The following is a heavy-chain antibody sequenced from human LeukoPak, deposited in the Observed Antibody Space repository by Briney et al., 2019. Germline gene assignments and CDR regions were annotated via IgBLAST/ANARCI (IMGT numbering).Heavy chain of an antibody. D-gene: IGHD4-17*01. CDR2: IKHDGGEK. CDR1: GFSFSNYW. Sequence: PGGSLRLSCAASGFSFSNYWMSWVRQAPGKGLEWVANIKHDGGEKYYVDSVKGRFTISRDSAKNSLYLQMNSLRAEDTAMYYCARAVPTGCDYFDYWGQGTLVTVSS. CDR3: ARAVPTGCDYFDY. J-gene: IGHJ4*02. V-gene: IGHV3-7*01.